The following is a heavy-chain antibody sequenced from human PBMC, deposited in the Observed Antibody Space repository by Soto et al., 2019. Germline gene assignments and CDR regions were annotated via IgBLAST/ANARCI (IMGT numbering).Heavy chain of an antibody. CDR1: GASISSYH. CDR3: AAAVPAEYVFPYYYMDV. V-gene: IGHV4-59*01. Sequence: QVQLQESGPGLVKPSETVSLTCTVSGASISSYHWSWIRQTPGKGLEWIGYIYYSGSANYNPSLKGRVTFSVDTSKNQVSLKLSSVTAADTGVYYCAAAVPAEYVFPYYYMDVWGKGTTVTVSS. CDR2: IYYSGSA. J-gene: IGHJ6*03. D-gene: IGHD3-16*01.